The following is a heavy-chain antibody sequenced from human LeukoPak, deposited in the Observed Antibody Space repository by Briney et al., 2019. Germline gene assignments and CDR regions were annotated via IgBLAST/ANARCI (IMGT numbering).Heavy chain of an antibody. CDR2: ISSSSSTI. V-gene: IGHV3-48*02. D-gene: IGHD6-19*01. Sequence: GGSLRLSCAASGFTFSSYSMNWVRQAPGKGLEWVSYISSSSSTIYHADSVKGRFTISRDNAKNSLYLQMNSLRDEDTAVYYCARDLPPGSSGWYLGYWGQGTLVTVSS. CDR1: GFTFSSYS. J-gene: IGHJ4*02. CDR3: ARDLPPGSSGWYLGY.